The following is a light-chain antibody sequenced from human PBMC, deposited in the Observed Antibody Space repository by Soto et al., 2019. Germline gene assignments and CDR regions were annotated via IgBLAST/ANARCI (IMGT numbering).Light chain of an antibody. CDR1: QGIGDT. CDR3: QRYNNWPLT. CDR2: DTS. V-gene: IGKV3-15*01. J-gene: IGKJ4*01. Sequence: EVVLTQSPATLSVSPGEGVTLSCRAGQGIGDTLAWYRHKPGQTPRLLIYDTSARATGVPARFSGSRSGPEFTLTINSLQSEDFAIYYCQRYNNWPLTFGGGTKVDIK.